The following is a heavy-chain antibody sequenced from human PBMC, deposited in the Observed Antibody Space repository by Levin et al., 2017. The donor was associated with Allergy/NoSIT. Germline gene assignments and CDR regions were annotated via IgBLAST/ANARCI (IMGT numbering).Heavy chain of an antibody. V-gene: IGHV3-30*02. Sequence: GGSLRLSCAASGFNFSSYGMHWVRQAPGKGLEWVAFIYHDGVKSFYAESVRGRFTISRDNSKNTLFLQMNSLRAEDAALYYCAIDEGLRFLEEVPTHYKYGMDVWGQGTTVIVSS. CDR2: IYHDGVKS. J-gene: IGHJ6*02. CDR1: GFNFSSYG. CDR3: AIDEGLRFLEEVPTHYKYGMDV. D-gene: IGHD3-3*01.